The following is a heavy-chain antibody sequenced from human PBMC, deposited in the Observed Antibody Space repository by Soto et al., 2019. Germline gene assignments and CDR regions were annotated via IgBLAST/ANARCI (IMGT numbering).Heavy chain of an antibody. D-gene: IGHD6-25*01. CDR3: ARLIRGAAAAVDS. J-gene: IGHJ4*02. V-gene: IGHV4-59*08. CDR1: GGSIDTYY. CDR2: ISHTGTT. Sequence: QVQLQESGPGLVKPSETLSLTCTVSGGSIDTYYWSWIRQPPGKGLEYIVYISHTGTTDSNPSLKSRVTLAIDTSKTLFSLKLSSVTASDTASYYCARLIRGAAAAVDSWGQGSLVTVSS.